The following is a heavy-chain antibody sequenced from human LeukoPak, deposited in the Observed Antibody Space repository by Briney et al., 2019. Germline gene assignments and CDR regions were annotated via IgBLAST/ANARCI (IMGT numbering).Heavy chain of an antibody. CDR3: ARHFRRDYPDSGSSQYFHYIDV. CDR1: GGSFSGYY. J-gene: IGHJ6*03. D-gene: IGHD3-10*01. Sequence: SQTLSLTCGVYGGSFSGYYWSWIRQPPGKGLEWIGEVSQTGSGKTNYNPSLKGRVTISVDTSKNQFALELTSVTAADTAMYYCARHFRRDYPDSGSSQYFHYIDVWGKGTTVVVSS. CDR2: VSQTGSGKT. V-gene: IGHV4-34*01.